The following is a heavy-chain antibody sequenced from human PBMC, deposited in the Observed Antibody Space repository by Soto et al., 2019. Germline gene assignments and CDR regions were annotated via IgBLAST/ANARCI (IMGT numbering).Heavy chain of an antibody. V-gene: IGHV4-38-2*02. CDR3: ARDPHYYENVDYLDY. J-gene: IGHJ4*02. Sequence: SETLSLTCAVSGFSINSGYFWGWIRQTPGKGLEWIGNVFHSGTTYYNPSLKSRVTISVETSKNQFSLNLRSVTAADTAIYYCARDPHYYENVDYLDYWGQGTLVTVSS. CDR1: GFSINSGYF. CDR2: VFHSGTT. D-gene: IGHD3-22*01.